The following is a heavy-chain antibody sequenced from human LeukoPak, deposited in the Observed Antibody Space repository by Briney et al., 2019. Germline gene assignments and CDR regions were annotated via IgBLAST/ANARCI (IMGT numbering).Heavy chain of an antibody. J-gene: IGHJ4*02. D-gene: IGHD6-19*01. V-gene: IGHV3-23*01. CDR2: ISGSGDNT. CDR3: AKGTAYVSGWHFDY. Sequence: GGPLRLSCAASGFTFNNYAMTWVRQAPGKGLEWVSGISGSGDNTYHAHTVKGRFTISRDNSKNTLYLQMNSLRAEDTAVYYCAKGTAYVSGWHFDYWGQGTLVTVSS. CDR1: GFTFNNYA.